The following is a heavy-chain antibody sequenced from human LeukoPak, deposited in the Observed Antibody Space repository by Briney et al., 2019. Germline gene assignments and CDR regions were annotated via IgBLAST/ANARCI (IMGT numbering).Heavy chain of an antibody. J-gene: IGHJ4*02. CDR1: GFTFSSYA. V-gene: IGHV3-23*01. CDR2: ISGSGGST. CDR3: AKDPRARSYFDY. Sequence: GGSLRLSCAASGFTFSSYAMSWVRQAPGKGLEWVSAISGSGGSTYYADSMKGRFTISRDNSKNTLYLQMNSLRAEDTAVYYCAKDPRARSYFDYWGQGTLVTVSS. D-gene: IGHD6-6*01.